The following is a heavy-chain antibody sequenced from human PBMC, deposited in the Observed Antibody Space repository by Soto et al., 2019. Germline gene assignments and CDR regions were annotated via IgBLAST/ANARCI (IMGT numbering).Heavy chain of an antibody. CDR1: GYTFTSYY. V-gene: IGHV1-46*03. Sequence: QVQLVQSGAEVKKPGASVKVSCKASGYTFTSYYVHWVRQAPGQGLEWMGIINPIGGSRRYAQKFQGGVTMTGDTSTSPVYMGLRSLRSEDTAMYYCTREGYSESKYFDFWAREPWSPSPQ. D-gene: IGHD1-26*01. J-gene: IGHJ4*02. CDR2: INPIGGSR. CDR3: TREGYSESKYFDF.